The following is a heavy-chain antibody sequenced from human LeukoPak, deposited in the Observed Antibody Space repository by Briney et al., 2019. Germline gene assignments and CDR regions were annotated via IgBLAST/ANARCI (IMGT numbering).Heavy chain of an antibody. CDR2: ISSSSSYI. Sequence: GGSLRLSCAASGFTFSSYSMNWVRQAPGKGLEWDSSISSSSSYIYYADSVKGRFTISRDNAKNSLYLQMNSLRAEDTAVYYCARGARGYNWNDGGSYYYYYYMDVWGKGTTVTVSS. CDR3: ARGARGYNWNDGGSYYYYYYMDV. J-gene: IGHJ6*03. V-gene: IGHV3-21*01. CDR1: GFTFSSYS. D-gene: IGHD1-1*01.